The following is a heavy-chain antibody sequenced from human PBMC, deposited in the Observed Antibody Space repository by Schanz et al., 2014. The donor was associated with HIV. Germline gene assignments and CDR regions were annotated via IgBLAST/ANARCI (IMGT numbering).Heavy chain of an antibody. D-gene: IGHD3-10*01. CDR2: MNPNSANT. J-gene: IGHJ4*02. CDR1: GYNFTSYD. Sequence: QVQLVQSGAEVQKPGASVKVSCKASGYNFTSYDINWVRQATGQGLEWMGWMNPNSANTGYAQKFQGRVTMTRDTSISTAYMELRRLRSDDTAVYYCARDQNVISMVRGVMGGVDYWGQGTLVTVSS. V-gene: IGHV1-8*01. CDR3: ARDQNVISMVRGVMGGVDY.